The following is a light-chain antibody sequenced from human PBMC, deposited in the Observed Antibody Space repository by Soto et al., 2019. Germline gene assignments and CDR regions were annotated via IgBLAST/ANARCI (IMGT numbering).Light chain of an antibody. Sequence: EIVLTQSPAALSVSPGEKATISCRASQSISTSLAWYQHKPGQAPRLLMYAGSTSATGVHARFSGSGSVTEITLTITSLQSEDDAVCYCQQYKGWPPHVNFVPGTMVDVK. CDR1: QSISTS. V-gene: IGKV3-15*01. CDR2: AGS. J-gene: IGKJ3*01. CDR3: QQYKGWPPHVN.